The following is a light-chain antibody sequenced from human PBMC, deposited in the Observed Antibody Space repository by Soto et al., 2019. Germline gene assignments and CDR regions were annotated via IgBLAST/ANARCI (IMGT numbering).Light chain of an antibody. CDR3: SSYAGNNKWV. Sequence: QSALTQPPSASGAPGQSVAISCTGASSDVGGYNYVSWYQQHPGKAPKLMIYEVSKRPSGVPDRFSGSKSGNTASLTVSGLQAEDEADYYCSSYAGNNKWVFGGGTQLTVL. CDR2: EVS. CDR1: SSDVGGYNY. V-gene: IGLV2-8*01. J-gene: IGLJ3*02.